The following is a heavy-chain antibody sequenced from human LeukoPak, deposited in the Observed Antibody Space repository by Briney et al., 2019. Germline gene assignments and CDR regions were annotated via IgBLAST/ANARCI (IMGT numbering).Heavy chain of an antibody. Sequence: GGSLRLSCAASGFTFRSYAMHWVRQAPGKGLEWVAVISYDGSNKYYADSVKGRFTISRDNAKNTQYLQMNSLRAEDTAVYYCARSGRGGAFDIWGQGTMVTVSS. D-gene: IGHD1-26*01. V-gene: IGHV3-30*04. CDR2: ISYDGSNK. CDR3: ARSGRGGAFDI. J-gene: IGHJ3*02. CDR1: GFTFRSYA.